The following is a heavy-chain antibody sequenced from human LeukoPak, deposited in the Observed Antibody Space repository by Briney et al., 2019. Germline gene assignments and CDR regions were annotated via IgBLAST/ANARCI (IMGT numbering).Heavy chain of an antibody. J-gene: IGHJ4*02. CDR3: AKVRNEKHLRGDYFDY. CDR2: ITFSSSETV. CDR1: GFSFSS. D-gene: IGHD3-16*01. V-gene: IGHV3-48*01. Sequence: GGSLRLSCAASGFSFSSMNWVRQAPGKGLEWLSYITFSSSETVFYADSVKGRFTISRDDDKSSLFLQMNSLRAEDTAVYYCAKVRNEKHLRGDYFDYWGQGTLVTVSS.